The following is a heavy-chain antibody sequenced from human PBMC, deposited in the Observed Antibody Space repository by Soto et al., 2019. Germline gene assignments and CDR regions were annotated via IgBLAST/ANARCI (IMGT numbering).Heavy chain of an antibody. CDR1: GFTFSNAW. V-gene: IGHV3-15*01. CDR2: IKSKTDGGTT. CDR3: TTQDSPDYDFWSGYFPGY. Sequence: EVQLVESGGGLVKPGGSLRLSCAASGFTFSNAWMSWVRQAPGKGLEWVGRIKSKTDGGTTDYAAPVKGRFTISRDDSKNTLYLQMNSLKTEDTAVYYCTTQDSPDYDFWSGYFPGYWGQGTLVTVSS. D-gene: IGHD3-3*01. J-gene: IGHJ4*02.